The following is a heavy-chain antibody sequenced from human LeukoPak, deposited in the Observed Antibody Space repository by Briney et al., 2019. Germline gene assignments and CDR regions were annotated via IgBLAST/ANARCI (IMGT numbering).Heavy chain of an antibody. CDR3: AAYYYGSGSSPLGP. Sequence: GRSLRPSCAASGFTFSSYGMHWVRQAPGKGLEWVAVISYDGSNKYYADSVKGRFTISRDNSKNTLYLQMNSLRAEDTAVYYCAAYYYGSGSSPLGPWGQGTLVTVSS. CDR1: GFTFSSYG. V-gene: IGHV3-30*03. J-gene: IGHJ5*02. CDR2: ISYDGSNK. D-gene: IGHD3-10*01.